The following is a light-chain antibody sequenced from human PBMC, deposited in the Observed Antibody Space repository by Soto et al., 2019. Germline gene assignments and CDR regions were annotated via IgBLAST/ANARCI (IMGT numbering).Light chain of an antibody. CDR3: QQYGSSPRT. J-gene: IGKJ1*01. CDR1: QSVSSY. CDR2: DAS. Sequence: EIVLTQSPATLSLSPGERATLSCSSSQSVSSYLAWYQQKPGQAPRLLIYDASNRATGIPARFSGSGSGTDFTLTISSLEPEDFAVHYCQQYGSSPRTFGQGTKVDIK. V-gene: IGKV3-11*01.